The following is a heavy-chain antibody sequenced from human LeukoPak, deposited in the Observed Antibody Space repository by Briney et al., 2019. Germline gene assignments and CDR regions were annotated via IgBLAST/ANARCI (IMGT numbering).Heavy chain of an antibody. V-gene: IGHV7-4-1*02. CDR1: GYTFTSYA. CDR3: ARGFWGSPFDY. CDR2: INTNTGNP. D-gene: IGHD3-16*01. J-gene: IGHJ4*02. Sequence: ASVKVSCKASGYTFTSYAMNWVRQAPGQGLEWMGWINTNTGNPTYAQGFTGRFVFSLDTSVSTTYLRISSLKAEDTAVYYCARGFWGSPFDYWGQGTLVTVSS.